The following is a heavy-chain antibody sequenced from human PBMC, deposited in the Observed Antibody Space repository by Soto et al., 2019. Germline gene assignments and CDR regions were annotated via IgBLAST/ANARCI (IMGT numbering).Heavy chain of an antibody. CDR2: IIPLLGIT. D-gene: IGHD1-20*01. V-gene: IGHV1-69*01. Sequence: QAQLMQSGAEVKKPGSSVKVFCKASGGTFSGYAINWVRQAPGQGLEWMGGIIPLLGITDYGQKFQGRITIAADESTGTAYMDLRGLRPEDTAVYYCARDPRSITGTTSSEDFQHWGQGTLVSVSS. CDR1: GGTFSGYA. CDR3: ARDPRSITGTTSSEDFQH. J-gene: IGHJ1*01.